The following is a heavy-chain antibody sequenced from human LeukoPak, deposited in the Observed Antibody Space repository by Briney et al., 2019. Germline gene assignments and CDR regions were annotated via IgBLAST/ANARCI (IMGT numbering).Heavy chain of an antibody. CDR1: GFTVSSVY. J-gene: IGHJ4*01. Sequence: GGSLRLSCAASGFTVSSVYMSWVRQAPGKGLDWVSVIYSGGTTYYADSVKGRFTISRDNSKNTLYLQMNSLRAEDTAVYYCARGLYGSGTYGGFDYWGQGTLVTVYS. V-gene: IGHV3-53*01. CDR3: ARGLYGSGTYGGFDY. CDR2: IYSGGTT. D-gene: IGHD3-10*01.